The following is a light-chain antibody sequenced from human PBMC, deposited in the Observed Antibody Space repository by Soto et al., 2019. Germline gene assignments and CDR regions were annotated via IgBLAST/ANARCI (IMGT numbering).Light chain of an antibody. Sequence: DIQMTQSPSSLSASGGDRVAITCRASQTISGFLNWYQQKPGEAPKLLIYAASTLQSGVPPRFSGSGSGTDFTLTITSLQPEDSATYYCQQSYSTPLAFGHGTKVDIK. CDR3: QQSYSTPLA. CDR2: AAS. V-gene: IGKV1-39*01. CDR1: QTISGF. J-gene: IGKJ1*01.